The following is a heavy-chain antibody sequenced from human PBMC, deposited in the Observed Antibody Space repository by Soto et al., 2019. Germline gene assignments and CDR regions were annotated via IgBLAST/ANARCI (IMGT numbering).Heavy chain of an antibody. CDR1: GGSISSYY. J-gene: IGHJ4*02. CDR2: IYYSGST. V-gene: IGHV4-59*01. CDR3: ARDSGSYGDFDY. D-gene: IGHD1-26*01. Sequence: LSLTCTVSGGSISSYYWSWIRQPPGKGLEWIGYIYYSGSTNYNPSLKSRVTISVDTSKNQFSLKLSSVTAADTAVYYCARDSGSYGDFDYRGQGTLVTVSS.